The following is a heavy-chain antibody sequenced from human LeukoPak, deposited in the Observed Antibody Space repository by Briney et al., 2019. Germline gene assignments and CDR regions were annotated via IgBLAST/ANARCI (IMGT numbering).Heavy chain of an antibody. Sequence: SETLSLTCAVYGGSFSGYYWSWIRQPPGKGLEWIGEINHSGSTNYNPSLKSRVTISVDTSKNQFSLKLSSVTAADTAVYYCARVVWEWLVKKPNSQIDPWGQGTLVTVSS. CDR2: INHSGST. J-gene: IGHJ5*02. CDR3: ARVVWEWLVKKPNSQIDP. CDR1: GGSFSGYY. V-gene: IGHV4-34*01. D-gene: IGHD6-19*01.